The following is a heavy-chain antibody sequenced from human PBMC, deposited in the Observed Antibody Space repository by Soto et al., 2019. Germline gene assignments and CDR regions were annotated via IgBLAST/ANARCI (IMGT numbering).Heavy chain of an antibody. CDR1: GGSISSGGYS. J-gene: IGHJ6*02. Sequence: ASETLSLTCAVSGGSISSGGYSWSWIRQPPGKGLEWIGYIYHSGSTYYNPSLKSRVTISVDRSKNQFSLKLSSVTAADTAVYYCARAGYCSGGSCYRYGMDVWGQGTTVTVSS. CDR3: ARAGYCSGGSCYRYGMDV. CDR2: IYHSGST. D-gene: IGHD2-15*01. V-gene: IGHV4-30-2*01.